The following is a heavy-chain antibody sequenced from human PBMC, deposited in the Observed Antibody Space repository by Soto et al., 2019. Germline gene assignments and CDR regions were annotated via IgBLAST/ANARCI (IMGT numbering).Heavy chain of an antibody. V-gene: IGHV3-21*01. CDR2: ISSSSSYI. CDR3: ARPPSSVEPY. D-gene: IGHD6-13*01. Sequence: GGSLRLSCAASGFTFSSYSMIWVRQAPGKGLEWVSSISSSSSYIYYADSVKGRFTISRDNAKNSLYLQMNSLRAEDTAVYYCARPPSSVEPYWGQGTLVTVSS. J-gene: IGHJ4*02. CDR1: GFTFSSYS.